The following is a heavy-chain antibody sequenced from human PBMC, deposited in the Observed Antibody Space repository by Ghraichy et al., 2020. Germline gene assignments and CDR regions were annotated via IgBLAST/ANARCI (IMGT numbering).Heavy chain of an antibody. CDR1: GYTLTELS. Sequence: ASVKVSCKVSGYTLTELSMHWVRQAPGKGLEWMGGFDPEDGETIYAQKFQGRVTMTEDTSTDTAYMELSSLRSEDTAVYYCATGYCSSTSCYAEGPWGQGTLLTVSS. D-gene: IGHD2-2*01. CDR3: ATGYCSSTSCYAEGP. J-gene: IGHJ5*02. CDR2: FDPEDGET. V-gene: IGHV1-24*01.